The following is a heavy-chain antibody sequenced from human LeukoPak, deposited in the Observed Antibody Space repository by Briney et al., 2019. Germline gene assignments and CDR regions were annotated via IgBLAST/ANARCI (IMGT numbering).Heavy chain of an antibody. CDR3: ARGGDYYDSSGYYYKFLDY. CDR1: GFTFSSYS. Sequence: PGGSLRLSCAASGFTFSSYSMNWVRQAPGKGLEWVSSISSSSSYIYYADSVKGRFIISRDNAKNSLYLQMNSLRAEDTAVYYCARGGDYYDSSGYYYKFLDYWGQGTLVTVSS. CDR2: ISSSSSYI. J-gene: IGHJ4*02. V-gene: IGHV3-21*01. D-gene: IGHD3-22*01.